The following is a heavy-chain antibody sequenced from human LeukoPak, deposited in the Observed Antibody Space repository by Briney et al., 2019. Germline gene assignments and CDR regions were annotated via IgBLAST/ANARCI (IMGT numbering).Heavy chain of an antibody. D-gene: IGHD3-22*01. Sequence: GRSLRLSCAASGFTFGSYAMHWVRQAPGKGLEWVAVISYHGSNKYYADSVKGRFTISRDNSKKTVFLQMNSLRAEDTAVYYCARRVPDSSGYYYFDYWGQGTLVTVSS. V-gene: IGHV3-30-3*01. CDR3: ARRVPDSSGYYYFDY. CDR2: ISYHGSNK. J-gene: IGHJ4*02. CDR1: GFTFGSYA.